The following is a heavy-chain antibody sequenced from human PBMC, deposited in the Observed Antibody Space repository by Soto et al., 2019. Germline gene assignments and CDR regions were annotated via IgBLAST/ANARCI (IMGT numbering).Heavy chain of an antibody. CDR1: GGNFSSYG. D-gene: IGHD6-13*01. V-gene: IGHV1-69*01. Sequence: QVQLVQSGAEVKKPGSSVKVSCEASGGNFSSYGISWVRQAPGQGLEWMGGIVPLFGTTNYAHKFRGRVTITADESTSTVYMELSSLRSEDTAVYYCAKASGRSWYNWFVPWGQGTLVTVST. CDR3: AKASGRSWYNWFVP. CDR2: IVPLFGTT. J-gene: IGHJ5*02.